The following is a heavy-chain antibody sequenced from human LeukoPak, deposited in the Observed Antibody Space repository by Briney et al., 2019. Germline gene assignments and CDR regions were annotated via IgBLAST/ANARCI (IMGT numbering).Heavy chain of an antibody. CDR3: ARVSSSGSVGY. J-gene: IGHJ4*02. V-gene: IGHV4-34*01. CDR1: GGSFSGYY. CDR2: INHSGST. Sequence: SETLSLTCAVYGGSFSGYYWSWIRQPPGKLLEWIGEINHSGSTNYNPSLKSRVTISVDTSKNQFSLKLSSVTAADTAVYYCARVSSSGSVGYWGQGTLVTVSS. D-gene: IGHD6-19*01.